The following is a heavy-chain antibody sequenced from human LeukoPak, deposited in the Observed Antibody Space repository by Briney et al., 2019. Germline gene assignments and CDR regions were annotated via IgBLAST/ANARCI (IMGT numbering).Heavy chain of an antibody. CDR2: INPNSGGT. CDR1: GYTFTGYY. CDR3: ARDLNTGDFWFDP. V-gene: IGHV1-2*06. Sequence: ASVKVSCKASGYTFTGYYMHWVRQAPGQGLEWMGQINPNSGGTNYAQKFQGRVTMTRDTSISTAYMELSRLRSDDTAVYYCARDLNTGDFWFDPWGQGTLVTVSS. J-gene: IGHJ5*02. D-gene: IGHD3-10*01.